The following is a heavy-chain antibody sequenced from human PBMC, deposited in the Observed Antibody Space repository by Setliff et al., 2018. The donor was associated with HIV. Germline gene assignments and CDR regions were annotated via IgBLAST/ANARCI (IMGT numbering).Heavy chain of an antibody. J-gene: IGHJ4*02. D-gene: IGHD6-13*01. Sequence: SETLSLTCAVYGGSFSGYCWGWIRQPPGKGLEWIGSIYHRGSTYYNPSLKSRVTISVDTSKNQFSLKLSSVTAADTAVYYYARHESGRSSSWSNFDYWGQGTLVTVSS. V-gene: IGHV4-34*01. CDR2: IYHRGST. CDR1: GGSFSGYC. CDR3: ARHESGRSSSWSNFDY.